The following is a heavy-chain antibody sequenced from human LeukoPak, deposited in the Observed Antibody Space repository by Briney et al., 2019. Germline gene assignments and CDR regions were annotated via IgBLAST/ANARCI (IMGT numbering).Heavy chain of an antibody. J-gene: IGHJ6*03. V-gene: IGHV3-48*04. CDR2: ISSSSSTI. D-gene: IGHD3-16*01. Sequence: GGSLRLSCAASGFTFSSYSMNWVRQAPGKGLEWVSYISSSSSTIYYADSVKGRFTISRDNAKNSLYLQMNSLRAEDTAVYYCARDLGGPGTGWRFYYYYYMDVWGKGTTVTVSS. CDR3: ARDLGGPGTGWRFYYYYYMDV. CDR1: GFTFSSYS.